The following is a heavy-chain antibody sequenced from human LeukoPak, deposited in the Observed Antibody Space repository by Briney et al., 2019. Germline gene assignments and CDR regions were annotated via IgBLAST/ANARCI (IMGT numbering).Heavy chain of an antibody. Sequence: PGRSLRLSCTGSGFTFDNYGMTWVRQAPGKGLVWVSRINSDGSSISYADSVNGRFTISRDNAKNTLSLQMNSLRGEDTAVYYCARGGNYFDYWAQGTLVTVSS. CDR2: INSDGSSI. V-gene: IGHV3-74*01. J-gene: IGHJ4*02. CDR1: GFTFDNYG. CDR3: ARGGNYFDY.